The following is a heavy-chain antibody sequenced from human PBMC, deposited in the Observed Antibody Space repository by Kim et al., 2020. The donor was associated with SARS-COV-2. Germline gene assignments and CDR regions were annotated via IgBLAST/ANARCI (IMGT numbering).Heavy chain of an antibody. CDR3: ASGSIFGVVIIIPSGRTASYYYGMDV. CDR1: GGTFSSYA. D-gene: IGHD3-3*01. CDR2: IIPIFGTA. V-gene: IGHV1-69*13. J-gene: IGHJ6*02. Sequence: SVKVSCKASGGTFSSYAISWVRQAPGQGLEWMGGIIPIFGTANYAQKFQGRVTITADESTSTAYMELSSLRSEDTAVYYCASGSIFGVVIIIPSGRTASYYYGMDVWGQGTTVTVSS.